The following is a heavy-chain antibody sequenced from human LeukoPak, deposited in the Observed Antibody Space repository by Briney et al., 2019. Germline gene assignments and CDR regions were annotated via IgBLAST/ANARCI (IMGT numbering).Heavy chain of an antibody. CDR2: INNDGSDT. Sequence: GGSLRLSCAASGFTFNTYWMHWVRQAPGKGLVWVSRINNDGSDTTYADSVKGRFTISRDNAKNTLYLQMNSLRVEDTAVYYCAKVPLRSGWKVFDYWGQGTLVTVSS. V-gene: IGHV3-74*01. J-gene: IGHJ4*02. CDR3: AKVPLRSGWKVFDY. CDR1: GFTFNTYW. D-gene: IGHD6-19*01.